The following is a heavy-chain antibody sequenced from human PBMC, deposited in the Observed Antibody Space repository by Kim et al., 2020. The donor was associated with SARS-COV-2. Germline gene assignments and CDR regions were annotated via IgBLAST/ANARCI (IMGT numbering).Heavy chain of an antibody. CDR2: IWYDGSNK. D-gene: IGHD6-13*01. V-gene: IGHV3-33*01. J-gene: IGHJ6*02. CDR1: GFTFSSYG. Sequence: GGSLRLSCAASGFTFSSYGMHWVRQAPGKGLEWVAVIWYDGSNKYYADSVKGRFTISRDNSKNTLYLQMNSLRAEDTAVYYCARGAPGIAAAGRGHGYYGMDVWGHGTTVTVSS. CDR3: ARGAPGIAAAGRGHGYYGMDV.